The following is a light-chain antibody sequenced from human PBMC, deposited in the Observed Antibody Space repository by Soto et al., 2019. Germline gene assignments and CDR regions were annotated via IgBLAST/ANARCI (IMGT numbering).Light chain of an antibody. Sequence: QPVLTQSPSASASLGASVKLTCTLSSGHSSYAIAWHQQHPEKGPRYLMKLNSDGSHSKGDGIPDRFSGSSSGAERYLNISSLQSEDEADYYCQTWGTGIPWVFGGGTKLTVL. CDR1: SGHSSYA. CDR3: QTWGTGIPWV. V-gene: IGLV4-69*01. CDR2: LNSDGSH. J-gene: IGLJ3*02.